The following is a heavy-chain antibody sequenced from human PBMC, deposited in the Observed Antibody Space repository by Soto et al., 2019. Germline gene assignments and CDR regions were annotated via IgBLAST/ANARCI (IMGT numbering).Heavy chain of an antibody. CDR2: ISYDGSNK. CDR1: GFTFSSYG. CDR3: ARDRGYTYGFAF. Sequence: GGSLRLSCSASGFTFSSYGMHWVRQAPGKGLEWVAVISYDGSNKYYADSVKGRFTISRDNSKNSLYLQMNSLRDEDTAVYYCARDRGYTYGFAFWGQGALVTVSS. J-gene: IGHJ4*02. V-gene: IGHV3-33*08. D-gene: IGHD5-18*01.